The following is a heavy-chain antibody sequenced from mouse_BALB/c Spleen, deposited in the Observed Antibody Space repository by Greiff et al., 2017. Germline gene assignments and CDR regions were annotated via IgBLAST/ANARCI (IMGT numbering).Heavy chain of an antibody. CDR3: ARREPWFAY. CDR1: GYSITSDYA. V-gene: IGHV3-2*02. Sequence: QLQQSGPGLVKPSQSLSLTCTVTGYSITSDYAWNWIRQFPGNKLEWMGYISYSGSTSYNPSLKSRISITRDTSKNQFFLQLNSVTTEDTATYYCARREPWFAYWGQGTLVTVSA. J-gene: IGHJ3*01. CDR2: ISYSGST.